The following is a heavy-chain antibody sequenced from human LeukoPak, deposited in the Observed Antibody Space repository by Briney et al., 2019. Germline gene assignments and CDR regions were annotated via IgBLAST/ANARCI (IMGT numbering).Heavy chain of an antibody. CDR2: INPNSGGT. CDR3: ARRSSSSWYPFDY. D-gene: IGHD6-13*01. J-gene: IGHJ4*02. Sequence: ASVKVSCKASGYTFTGYYMHWVRQAPGQGLEWMGWINPNSGGTNYAQKFQGRVTMTRDTSISTAYMELSRLRSDDTAVYYCARRSSSSWYPFDYWGQGTLVTVSS. V-gene: IGHV1-2*02. CDR1: GYTFTGYY.